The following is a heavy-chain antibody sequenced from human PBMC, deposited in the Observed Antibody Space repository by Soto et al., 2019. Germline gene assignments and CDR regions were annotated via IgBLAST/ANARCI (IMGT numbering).Heavy chain of an antibody. Sequence: GGSLRVSCAASGFTFSSYAMSWVRQAPGKGLEWVSAISGSGGSTYYADSVKGRFTISRDNSKNTLYLQMNSLRAEDTAVYYCAKGEWGNGAVAVSLGAFDIWGQGTMVTVSS. CDR3: AKGEWGNGAVAVSLGAFDI. J-gene: IGHJ3*02. D-gene: IGHD6-19*01. CDR2: ISGSGGST. V-gene: IGHV3-23*01. CDR1: GFTFSSYA.